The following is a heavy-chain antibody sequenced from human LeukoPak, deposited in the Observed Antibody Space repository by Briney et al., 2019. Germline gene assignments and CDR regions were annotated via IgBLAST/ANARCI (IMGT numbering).Heavy chain of an antibody. CDR2: IYYGGST. D-gene: IGHD3-22*01. V-gene: IGHV4-39*02. CDR3: AREKTYYDSIGNYYGGVFDY. J-gene: IGHJ4*02. CDR1: GGSIISNTYY. Sequence: SEPLSLTCTVSGGSIISNTYYWDWIRQPPGKGLECIGIIYYGGSTYYNPSLKSRVIISGATSKTPFSLKLTSVTAADTAVYYCAREKTYYDSIGNYYGGVFDYWGQGTLVTVSS.